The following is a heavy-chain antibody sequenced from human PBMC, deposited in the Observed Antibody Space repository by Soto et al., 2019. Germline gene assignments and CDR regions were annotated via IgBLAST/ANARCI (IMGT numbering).Heavy chain of an antibody. CDR2: ISISSNSI. V-gene: IGHV3-48*01. J-gene: IGHJ4*02. CDR1: GFTFSRYS. CDR3: ASHVASSTTSCIS. Sequence: EVQLVESGGGLVQPGGSLRLSCAASGFTFSRYSMNWVRQAPGKGLEWVSYISISSNSIYYADSVKRRCTISRDNAKNSLQLQINSLTAEDMAVYYCASHVASSTTSCISWGQGPLVTVSS. D-gene: IGHD2-15*01.